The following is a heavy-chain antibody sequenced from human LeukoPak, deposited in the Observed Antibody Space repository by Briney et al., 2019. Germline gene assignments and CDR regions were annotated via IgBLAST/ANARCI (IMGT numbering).Heavy chain of an antibody. D-gene: IGHD2-2*01. CDR2: INSDGSST. CDR1: GFTFSSYW. J-gene: IGHJ5*02. CDR3: ATSTAGYNWFDP. V-gene: IGHV3-74*01. Sequence: RGSLRLSCAASGFTFSSYWMHWVRQAPGKGLVWVSRINSDGSSTSYADSVKGRFTISRDNAKNTLYLQMNSLRAEDTAVYYCATSTAGYNWFDPWGQGTLVTVSS.